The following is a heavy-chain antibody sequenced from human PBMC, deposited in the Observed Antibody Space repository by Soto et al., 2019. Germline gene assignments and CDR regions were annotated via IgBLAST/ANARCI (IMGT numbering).Heavy chain of an antibody. J-gene: IGHJ4*02. V-gene: IGHV2-5*02. CDR2: IYWDDDK. CDR3: AHSHSYGSGSTPSFDY. D-gene: IGHD3-10*01. Sequence: QITLKESGPTLVKPTQTLTLTCTFSGFSLSTSGVGVGWIRQPPGKALEWLALIYWDDDKRYSPSLKSRLTITXDTLKXXVVLTMTNMDPVDTAPYYCAHSHSYGSGSTPSFDYWGQGTLVTVSS. CDR1: GFSLSTSGVG.